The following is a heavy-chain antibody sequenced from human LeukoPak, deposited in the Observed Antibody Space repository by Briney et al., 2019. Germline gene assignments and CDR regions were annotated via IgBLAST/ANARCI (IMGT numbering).Heavy chain of an antibody. D-gene: IGHD3-10*01. CDR1: GGSISSYC. V-gene: IGHV4-59*01. CDR2: IYYSGST. J-gene: IGHJ4*02. Sequence: PSETLSLTCTVSGGSISSYCWSWIRQPPGKGLEWIGYIYYSGSTNYNPSLNSRVTISVDTSKNQFSLKLSSVTAADTAVYYCARARRGLLWFGELYYWGQGTLVTVSS. CDR3: ARARRGLLWFGELYY.